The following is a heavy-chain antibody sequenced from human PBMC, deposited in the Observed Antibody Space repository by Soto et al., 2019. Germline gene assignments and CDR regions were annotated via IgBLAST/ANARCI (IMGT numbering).Heavy chain of an antibody. V-gene: IGHV1-69*06. CDR2: IIPIYASP. CDR1: GGTFSSNA. CDR3: AVTVTGSRSPLAH. J-gene: IGHJ4*02. D-gene: IGHD3-9*01. Sequence: QVQLVQSGAEVKKPGSSVKVSCKASGGTFSSNAISWVRQAPGQVLEWMGGIIPIYASPNYAQNFQGRVTVTADKATRTAYLELSRLKFADSAISYCAVTVTGSRSPLAHWGRGILVIVSS.